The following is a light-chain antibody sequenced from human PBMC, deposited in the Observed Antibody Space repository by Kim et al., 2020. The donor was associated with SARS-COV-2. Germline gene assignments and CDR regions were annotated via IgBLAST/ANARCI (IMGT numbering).Light chain of an antibody. J-gene: IGLJ1*01. V-gene: IGLV3-19*01. CDR1: SLRTYY. CDR2: GKN. Sequence: SSELTQDPAVSVALGQTVRITCQGDSLRTYYASWYQQNPGQAPVLVIYGKNNRPSVIPDRFSGSNSGDTASLTITGAQAEDEADYYCNSRDSGSKHLVFATGTKVTVL. CDR3: NSRDSGSKHLV.